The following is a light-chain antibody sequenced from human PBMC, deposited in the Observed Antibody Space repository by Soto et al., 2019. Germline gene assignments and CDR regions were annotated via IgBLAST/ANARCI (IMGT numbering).Light chain of an antibody. J-gene: IGKJ1*01. CDR3: LQHNHFPWT. V-gene: IGKV1-17*01. Sequence: QMTQSPSSLSASVGDSVTITCRASQGIRKDLGWYQQKPGKAPPRLIYGASFLHTGVPSRFSGSGSGTEFPLTISSLQPEDFSTYFCLQHNHFPWTFGQGTKV. CDR1: QGIRKD. CDR2: GAS.